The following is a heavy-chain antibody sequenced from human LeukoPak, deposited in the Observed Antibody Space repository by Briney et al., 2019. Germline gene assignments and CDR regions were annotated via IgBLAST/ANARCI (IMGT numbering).Heavy chain of an antibody. J-gene: IGHJ4*02. CDR1: GGSISSYY. CDR3: ARHWSVVPHQYYYDSSGYYFDY. Sequence: SETLSLTCTVSGGSISSYYWSWIRQPPGKGLEWIGYIYYSGSTNYNPSLKSRVTISVDTSKNQFSLKLSSVTAADTAVYYCARHWSVVPHQYYYDSSGYYFDYWGQGTLVTVSS. V-gene: IGHV4-59*01. CDR2: IYYSGST. D-gene: IGHD3-22*01.